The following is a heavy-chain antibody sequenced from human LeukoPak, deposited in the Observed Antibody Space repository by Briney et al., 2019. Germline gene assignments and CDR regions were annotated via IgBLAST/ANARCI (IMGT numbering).Heavy chain of an antibody. D-gene: IGHD1-26*01. CDR2: ISSSGSTI. CDR3: AKDVGATAAEYFQH. J-gene: IGHJ1*01. CDR1: GFTFSDYY. V-gene: IGHV3-11*04. Sequence: GGSLRLSCAASGFTFSDYYMSWIRQAPGKGLEWVSYISSSGSTIYYADSVKGRFTISRDNAKNSLYLQMNSLRADDTAVYYCAKDVGATAAEYFQHWGQGTLVTVSS.